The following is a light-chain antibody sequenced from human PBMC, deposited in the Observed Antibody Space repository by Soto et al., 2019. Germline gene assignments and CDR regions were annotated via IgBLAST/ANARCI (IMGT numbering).Light chain of an antibody. Sequence: EVVLTQSPGTLSLSPGERATLSCRASQSVSSNYVAWYQQIPGQTPRLLIYGASSRATGIPDRFSGSGSGTDFTLTISRXEPEDFAVYYCQQHGSSPWMFGQGTKVDIK. CDR1: QSVSSNY. J-gene: IGKJ1*01. V-gene: IGKV3-20*01. CDR3: QQHGSSPWM. CDR2: GAS.